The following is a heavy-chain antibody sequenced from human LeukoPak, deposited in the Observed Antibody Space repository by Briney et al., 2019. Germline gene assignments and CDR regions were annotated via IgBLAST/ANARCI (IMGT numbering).Heavy chain of an antibody. CDR3: AKNPKAVTISGVPSQGY. Sequence: PGGSLRLSCAASGFTFTSYSMNWVRQAPGKGLEWVSYIRDSSDIIYYADSVKGRFTTSRDNAKNSLSLEMNSLRPEDTAVYYCAKNPKAVTISGVPSQGYWGQGTLVTVSS. CDR2: IRDSSDII. D-gene: IGHD3-3*01. V-gene: IGHV3-48*04. CDR1: GFTFTSYS. J-gene: IGHJ4*02.